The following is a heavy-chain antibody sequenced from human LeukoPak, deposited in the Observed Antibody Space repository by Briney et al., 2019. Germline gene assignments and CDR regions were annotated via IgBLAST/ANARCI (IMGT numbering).Heavy chain of an antibody. CDR3: ARDSSETDIGY. Sequence: PGGSLRLSCAASGFLFSRYWMSWVRQAPGKGLEWVANIKEDGSEKYYVESMKGRFTISRDNVKNSLYLQINSLRAEDTAVYYCARDSSETDIGYWGQGTLVTVSS. J-gene: IGHJ4*02. CDR2: IKEDGSEK. V-gene: IGHV3-7*01. CDR1: GFLFSRYW. D-gene: IGHD6-6*01.